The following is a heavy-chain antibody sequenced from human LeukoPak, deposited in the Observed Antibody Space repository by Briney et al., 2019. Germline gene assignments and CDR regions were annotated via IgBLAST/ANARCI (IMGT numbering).Heavy chain of an antibody. J-gene: IGHJ4*02. CDR3: ARLTGTTGFDY. CDR2: IKQDGSDK. Sequence: GGSLRLSCAASGFPFSSYWMSWVRQAPGKGLEWVANIKQDGSDKYYVDSVKDRFSISRDNAKNSLYLQLNSQRADDTAVYYCARLTGTTGFDYWGQGTLVTVPS. CDR1: GFPFSSYW. V-gene: IGHV3-7*01. D-gene: IGHD1-1*01.